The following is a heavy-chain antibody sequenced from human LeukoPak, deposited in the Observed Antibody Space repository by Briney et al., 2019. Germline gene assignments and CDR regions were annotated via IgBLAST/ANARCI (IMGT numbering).Heavy chain of an antibody. CDR2: INPNSGGT. CDR1: GYTFTGYY. V-gene: IGHV1-2*02. Sequence: GASVKVSCKASGYTFTGYYMHWVRLAPGQGLEWMGWINPNSGGTNYAQKFQGRVTMTRDTSISTAYMELSRLRSDDTAVYYCAREGLSEYSSSANWFDPWGQGTLVTVSS. D-gene: IGHD6-6*01. CDR3: AREGLSEYSSSANWFDP. J-gene: IGHJ5*02.